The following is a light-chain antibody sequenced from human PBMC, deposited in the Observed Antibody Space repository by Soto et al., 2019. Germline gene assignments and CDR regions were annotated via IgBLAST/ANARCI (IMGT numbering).Light chain of an antibody. Sequence: QSVLAQPASVSGSPGQSIAISCTGTTSDVGGYNYVSWYQQHPGKVPKLLIHEVSNRPSGVSNRFSGSKSGNTASLTISGLQAEDEADYYCLSKTSTISYVLGNGTKVT. J-gene: IGLJ1*01. CDR1: TSDVGGYNY. CDR2: EVS. CDR3: LSKTSTISYV. V-gene: IGLV2-14*01.